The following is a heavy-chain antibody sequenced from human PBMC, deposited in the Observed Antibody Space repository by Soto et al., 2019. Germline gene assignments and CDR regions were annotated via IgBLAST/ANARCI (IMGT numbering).Heavy chain of an antibody. Sequence: GGSLRLSCAASGFTFSSYWMSWVRQTPGKGLEWVANVKHDGSGEYYMDSVKGRFTISRDNAKNSLYLQMNSLRGEDTALYYCARLSGAYYYVMDVWGQGTTVTVSS. CDR1: GFTFSSYW. CDR2: VKHDGSGE. J-gene: IGHJ6*02. V-gene: IGHV3-7*01. CDR3: ARLSGAYYYVMDV. D-gene: IGHD1-26*01.